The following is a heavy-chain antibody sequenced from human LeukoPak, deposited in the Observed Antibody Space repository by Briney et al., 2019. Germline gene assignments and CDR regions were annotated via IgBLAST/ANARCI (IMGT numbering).Heavy chain of an antibody. CDR3: ARDSGSGNYEG. V-gene: IGHV4-4*07. D-gene: IGHD3-10*01. CDR2: ITSSRTT. Sequence: SETLSLTCTVSGGSISSYYWNWIRQPAGKGLEWIGRITSSRTTNYNPSLKSRLTMSVDTSKNQFSLRLSSVTAADTAVYYCARDSGSGNYEGWGQGTLVTVSS. J-gene: IGHJ4*02. CDR1: GGSISSYY.